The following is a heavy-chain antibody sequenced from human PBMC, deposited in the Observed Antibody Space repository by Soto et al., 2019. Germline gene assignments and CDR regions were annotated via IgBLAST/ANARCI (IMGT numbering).Heavy chain of an antibody. CDR3: ARDLSPPGDFFYDAFDV. Sequence: EVQLVESGGGLVQPGESLRLSCAASGFTFSAFWMTWLRQAPGKGLEWVANIKRDGTVTHYGDSVEGRCTLSRDNAQNSLFLQLNCLRPEDTAMYYCARDLSPPGDFFYDAFDVWGQGTFVPVSS. CDR1: GFTFSAFW. D-gene: IGHD2-21*01. CDR2: IKRDGTVT. J-gene: IGHJ3*01. V-gene: IGHV3-7*04.